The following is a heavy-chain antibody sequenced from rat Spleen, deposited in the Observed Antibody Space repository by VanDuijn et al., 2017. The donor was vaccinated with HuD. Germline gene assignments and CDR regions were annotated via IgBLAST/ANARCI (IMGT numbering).Heavy chain of an antibody. D-gene: IGHD1-11*01. V-gene: IGHV3-1*01. J-gene: IGHJ2*01. CDR1: GYSITSNY. Sequence: EVQLQESGPGLVKPSQSLSLTCSVTGYSITSNYWGWIRKFPGNKMEWMGYISYSGSTSDNPSLKSRISITRDTSKNQFFLQLNSVTTEDTATYYCARGGYGGPYYFDYWGQGVMVTVSS. CDR2: ISYSGST. CDR3: ARGGYGGPYYFDY.